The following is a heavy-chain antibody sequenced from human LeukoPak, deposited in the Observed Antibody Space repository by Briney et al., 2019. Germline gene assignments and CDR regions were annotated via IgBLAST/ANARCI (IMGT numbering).Heavy chain of an antibody. J-gene: IGHJ3*02. Sequence: GGSLRLSCAASGFTFSSYWMSWVRQAPGKGLEWVANIKQDGSEKYYVDSVKGRFTISRDNAKNPLYLQMNSLRAEDTAVYYCARVPRAVAGNALSDALDIWGQGTMVTVSS. CDR2: IKQDGSEK. D-gene: IGHD6-19*01. CDR1: GFTFSSYW. V-gene: IGHV3-7*01. CDR3: ARVPRAVAGNALSDALDI.